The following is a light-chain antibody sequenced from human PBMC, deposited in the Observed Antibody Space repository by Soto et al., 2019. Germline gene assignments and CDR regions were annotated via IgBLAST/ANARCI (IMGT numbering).Light chain of an antibody. CDR3: QQYGTAPLT. CDR1: QSIAANY. V-gene: IGKV3-20*01. Sequence: EIVLTQSQGSLSLSPGERATLSCRASQSIAANYLAWYQQKPGQAPRLLIYVTSSRATGIPDRFSGSGSGTDFTLTIRRLEPEDFAVYYCQQYGTAPLTFGGGTKVEIK. J-gene: IGKJ4*01. CDR2: VTS.